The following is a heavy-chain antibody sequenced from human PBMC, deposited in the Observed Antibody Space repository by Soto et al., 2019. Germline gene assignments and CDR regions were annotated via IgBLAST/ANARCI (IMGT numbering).Heavy chain of an antibody. V-gene: IGHV3-7*03. CDR1: GFTFSNYW. D-gene: IGHD5-12*01. Sequence: GGSLRLSCVVYGFTFSNYWLSWVRQAPGKGLEWVANINHDGSEKYYVDSVKGRFTISRDNAKNSLYLQMNSLRAEDTAVYYCTVYDLGVSAEDYWGQGTLVTVSS. J-gene: IGHJ4*02. CDR2: INHDGSEK. CDR3: TVYDLGVSAEDY.